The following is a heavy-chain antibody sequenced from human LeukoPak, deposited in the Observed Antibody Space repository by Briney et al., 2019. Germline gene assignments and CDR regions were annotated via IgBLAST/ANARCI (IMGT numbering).Heavy chain of an antibody. CDR1: GGSISSSSYY. J-gene: IGHJ5*02. D-gene: IGHD2-2*01. CDR2: IYYSGST. V-gene: IGHV4-39*07. Sequence: SETLSLTCTVSGGSISSSSYYWGWIRQPPGKGLEWIGSIYYSGSTYYNPSLKSRVTISVDTSKNQFSLKLSSVTAADTAVYYCARAIVVVPAAMICWFDPWGQGTLVTVSS. CDR3: ARAIVVVPAAMICWFDP.